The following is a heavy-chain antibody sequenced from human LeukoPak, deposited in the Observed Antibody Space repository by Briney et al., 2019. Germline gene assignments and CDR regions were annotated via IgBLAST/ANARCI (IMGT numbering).Heavy chain of an antibody. J-gene: IGHJ2*01. V-gene: IGHV3-48*04. CDR3: ARTYSGSYWYFDL. D-gene: IGHD3-10*01. CDR2: ISISGSTM. Sequence: GGSLRLSCAASGFTFSSYSMNWVRQAPGKGLEWVSYISISGSTMYYADSVKGRFTISRDNAKNSLYLQMNSLRAEDTAVYYCARTYSGSYWYFDLWGRGTLVTVSS. CDR1: GFTFSSYS.